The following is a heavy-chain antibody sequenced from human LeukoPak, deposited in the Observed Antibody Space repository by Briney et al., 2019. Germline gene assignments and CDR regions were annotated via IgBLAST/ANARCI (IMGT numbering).Heavy chain of an antibody. V-gene: IGHV4-59*01. J-gene: IGHJ4*03. CDR1: GGSISDYY. D-gene: IGHD1-26*01. CDR2: IYYTGTT. Sequence: WETLSLTCTVSGGSISDYYCSWIRQPPGKGLEWIGYIYYTGTTSYNPSLKSRVTMSIDTSKNQISLKLSSVTAADTAMYYCARDRFSGSYSDYWGQGTLVTVSS. CDR3: ARDRFSGSYSDY.